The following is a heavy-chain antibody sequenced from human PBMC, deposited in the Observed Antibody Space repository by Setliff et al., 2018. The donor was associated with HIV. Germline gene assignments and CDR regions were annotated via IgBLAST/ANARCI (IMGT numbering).Heavy chain of an antibody. CDR2: ISSSSSTI. V-gene: IGHV3-48*01. D-gene: IGHD1-26*01. J-gene: IGHJ6*03. CDR1: GFTFSSYS. Sequence: GGSLRLSCAASGFTFSSYSMNWVRQAPGKGLEWVSYISSSSSTIYYADSVKGRFTISRDNAKNSLYLQMNGLRAEDTAVYYCARVSELLAYYMDVWGKGTTVTVSS. CDR3: ARVSELLAYYMDV.